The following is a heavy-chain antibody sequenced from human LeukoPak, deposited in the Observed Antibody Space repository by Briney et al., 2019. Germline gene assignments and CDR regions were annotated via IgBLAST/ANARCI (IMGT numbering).Heavy chain of an antibody. D-gene: IGHD4-17*01. CDR2: ISGSGDST. J-gene: IGHJ4*02. CDR3: AKLPTNGDSPYFDY. CDR1: GFTFTTYG. Sequence: PGGTLRLSCAASGFTFTTYGMSWVRQAPGKGLEWVSAISGSGDSTYYADSVRGRFTISRDNSKNTLYLQMNSLRAEDTAVYYCAKLPTNGDSPYFDYWGQGTLVTVSS. V-gene: IGHV3-23*01.